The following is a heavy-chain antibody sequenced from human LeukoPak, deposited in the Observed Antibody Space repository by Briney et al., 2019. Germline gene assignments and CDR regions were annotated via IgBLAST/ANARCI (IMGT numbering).Heavy chain of an antibody. CDR2: IYFTGST. CDR3: ARTRRDGYNQLSELDY. D-gene: IGHD5-24*01. Sequence: PSETLSLTCTDSGPSINTYYWSWIRQPPGKGLEWIGYIYFTGSTNYNPSLKSRVTISIDTSKNQFSLRLTSVTAADTAVYYCARTRRDGYNQLSELDYWGQGTLVTVSS. CDR1: GPSINTYY. J-gene: IGHJ4*02. V-gene: IGHV4-59*01.